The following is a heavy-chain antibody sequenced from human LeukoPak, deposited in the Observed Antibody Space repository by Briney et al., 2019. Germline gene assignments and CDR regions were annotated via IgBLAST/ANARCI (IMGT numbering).Heavy chain of an antibody. CDR3: AREDSGSTGLPKH. J-gene: IGHJ1*01. D-gene: IGHD1-26*01. CDR2: INPNSGGT. Sequence: GASVKVSCKASGYTFTGYYIHWVRQAPGQGLEWMGWINPNSGGTNYAQKFQGRVTMTRDTSISTAYMELSRLRSDDTAVYYCAREDSGSTGLPKHWGQGTLVTVSS. CDR1: GYTFTGYY. V-gene: IGHV1-2*02.